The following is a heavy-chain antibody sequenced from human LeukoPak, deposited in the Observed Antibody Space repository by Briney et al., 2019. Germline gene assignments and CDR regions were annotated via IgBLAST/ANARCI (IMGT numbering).Heavy chain of an antibody. Sequence: GSLRLSCAASGFTFNTFWMSWVRQAPGKGLEWVASIKQYGSEKFYVDSVKGRFTISRDNAKNSLYLQMNSLRAEDTAVYYCARDTIGNYGDYPTAFDIWGQGTMVTVSS. CDR2: IKQYGSEK. CDR1: GFTFNTFW. J-gene: IGHJ3*02. CDR3: ARDTIGNYGDYPTAFDI. D-gene: IGHD4-17*01. V-gene: IGHV3-7*01.